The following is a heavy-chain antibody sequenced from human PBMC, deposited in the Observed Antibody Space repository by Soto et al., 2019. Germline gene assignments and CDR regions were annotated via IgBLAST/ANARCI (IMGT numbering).Heavy chain of an antibody. V-gene: IGHV3-30*18. CDR1: GFRLSDFY. CDR2: VSHDGRNT. Sequence: GGSLRLSCEFSGFRLSDFYMSLVRQAPGKGLEWVAVVSHDGRNTHYADSVKGRFTISRDSSKNTVSLEMTSLRAEDTAVYYCAKGGRQWLVTSDFNYWGQGALVTVSS. J-gene: IGHJ4*02. D-gene: IGHD6-19*01. CDR3: AKGGRQWLVTSDFNY.